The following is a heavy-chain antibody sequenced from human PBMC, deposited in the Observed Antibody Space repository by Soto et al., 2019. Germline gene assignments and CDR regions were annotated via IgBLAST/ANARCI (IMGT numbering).Heavy chain of an antibody. V-gene: IGHV3-7*01. D-gene: IGHD3-10*01. CDR1: GFTFSSYW. Sequence: GESLKISCAASGFTFSSYWMSWVRQAPGKGLEWVANIKQDGSEKYYVDSVKGRFTISRDNAKNSLYLQMNSLRAEDTAVYYCARDFDGMVRGVIYFDYWGQGTLVTVSS. CDR3: ARDFDGMVRGVIYFDY. CDR2: IKQDGSEK. J-gene: IGHJ4*02.